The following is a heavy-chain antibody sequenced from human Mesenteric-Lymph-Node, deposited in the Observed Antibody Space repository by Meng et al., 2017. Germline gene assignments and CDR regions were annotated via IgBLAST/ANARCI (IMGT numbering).Heavy chain of an antibody. CDR1: GFTFSSYW. CDR2: ISGSGGST. Sequence: GESLKISCAASGFTFSSYWMSWVRQAPGKGLEWVSAISGSGGSTYYADSVKGRFTISRDNSKNTLYLQMNSLRAEDTAVYYCAKDTGIAVAGTVYWGQGTLVTVSS. CDR3: AKDTGIAVAGTVY. J-gene: IGHJ4*02. V-gene: IGHV3-23*01. D-gene: IGHD6-19*01.